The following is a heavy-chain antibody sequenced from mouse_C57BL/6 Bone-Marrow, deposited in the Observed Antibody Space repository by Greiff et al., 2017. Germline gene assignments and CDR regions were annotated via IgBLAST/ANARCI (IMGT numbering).Heavy chain of an antibody. Sequence: DVHLVESGGDLVKPGGSLKLSCAASGFNFSSYGMSWVRQTPDKRLEWGATISSGGSYTYYPDRVKGRCTISRDNAKNTLYLQLSSLKSEDTAMFDCARRYRNRMDYWGQGTSVTVSS. CDR3: ARRYRNRMDY. D-gene: IGHD2-14*01. CDR2: ISSGGSYT. J-gene: IGHJ4*01. V-gene: IGHV5-6*01. CDR1: GFNFSSYG.